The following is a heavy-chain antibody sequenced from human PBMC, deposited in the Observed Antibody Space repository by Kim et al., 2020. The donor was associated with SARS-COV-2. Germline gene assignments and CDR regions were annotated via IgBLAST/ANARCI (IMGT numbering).Heavy chain of an antibody. CDR2: IKRDGSEK. CDR3: TSWGAGNY. Sequence: GGSLRLSCAVSGFTFSNYWMSWVRQAPGKGLEWVANIKRDGSEKYYVDSVRGRFTISRDNAQNSLFLQMNSLRVEDTAVYYCTSWGAGNYWGPGTLVTVSS. V-gene: IGHV3-7*01. D-gene: IGHD6-13*01. CDR1: GFTFSNYW. J-gene: IGHJ4*02.